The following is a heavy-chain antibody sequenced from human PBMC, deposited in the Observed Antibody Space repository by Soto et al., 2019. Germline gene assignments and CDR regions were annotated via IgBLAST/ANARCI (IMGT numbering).Heavy chain of an antibody. D-gene: IGHD2-21*01. CDR2: ISGSGGST. CDR3: AKLIGKFSEIFDY. Sequence: EVQLLESGGGLVQPGGSLRLSCAASGCTFSSYAMSWVRQAPGKGLEWVSAISGSGGSTYYADSVKGRFTISRDNYKNTLYLQMNSLRAEDTAVYYCAKLIGKFSEIFDYWGQGTLVTVSS. CDR1: GCTFSSYA. J-gene: IGHJ4*02. V-gene: IGHV3-23*01.